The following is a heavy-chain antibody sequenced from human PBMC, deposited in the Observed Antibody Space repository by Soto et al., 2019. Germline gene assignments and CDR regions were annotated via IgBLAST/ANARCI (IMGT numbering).Heavy chain of an antibody. V-gene: IGHV1-46*03. Sequence: GASVMVSCKASGYTFTSYYMHWLLQAPGQGLEWMGIINPSGGSTSYAQKFQGRVTMTRDTSTSTVYMELSSLRSEDTAVYYCDRVSSWYWFDPWGQGTLVTVSS. D-gene: IGHD6-13*01. CDR1: GYTFTSYY. CDR2: INPSGGST. J-gene: IGHJ5*02. CDR3: DRVSSWYWFDP.